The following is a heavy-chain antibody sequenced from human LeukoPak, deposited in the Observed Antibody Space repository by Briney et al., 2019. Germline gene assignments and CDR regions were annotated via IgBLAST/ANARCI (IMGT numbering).Heavy chain of an antibody. V-gene: IGHV3-23*01. D-gene: IGHD2-21*02. Sequence: GGSLRLSCAASGFTFSSYAMSWVRQAPGKGLEWVSAISGSGGSTYYADSVKGRFTISSDNSKNTLYLQMNSLRAEDTAVYYCAKDYCGGDCYPFTDWYFDLWGRGTLVTVSS. CDR1: GFTFSSYA. J-gene: IGHJ2*01. CDR2: ISGSGGST. CDR3: AKDYCGGDCYPFTDWYFDL.